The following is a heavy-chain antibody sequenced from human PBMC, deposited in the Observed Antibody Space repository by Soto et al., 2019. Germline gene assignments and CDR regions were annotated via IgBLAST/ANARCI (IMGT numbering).Heavy chain of an antibody. D-gene: IGHD2-15*01. CDR2: INPSGGST. V-gene: IGHV1-46*01. CDR1: GYTFTGYY. J-gene: IGHJ3*02. Sequence: ASVKVSCKASGYTFTGYYMHWVRQAPGQGLEWMGIINPSGGSTSYAQKFQGRVTMTRDTSTSTVYMELSSLRSEDTAVYYCARDPVVVVAATQTDDAFDIWGQGTMVTVSS. CDR3: ARDPVVVVAATQTDDAFDI.